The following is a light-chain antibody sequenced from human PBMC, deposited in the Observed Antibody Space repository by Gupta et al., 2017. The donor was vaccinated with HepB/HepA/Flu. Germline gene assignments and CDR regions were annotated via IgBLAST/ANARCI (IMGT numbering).Light chain of an antibody. CDR1: QRISGY. CDR2: AAS. V-gene: IGKV1-9*01. CDR3: QQLNSYPRT. Sequence: DSQLTHAPASLSAAVGDRVTITCRASQRISGYLAWYQQKPGKAPMLLIYAASTLQSGVPSRFSGSGSGTEFTLTISSLQPEDFATYYCQQLNSYPRTFGQGTKVEIK. J-gene: IGKJ1*01.